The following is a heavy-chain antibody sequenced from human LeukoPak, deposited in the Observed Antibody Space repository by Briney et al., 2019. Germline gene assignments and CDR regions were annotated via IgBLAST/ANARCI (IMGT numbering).Heavy chain of an antibody. V-gene: IGHV4-59*12. CDR3: ARENSSSWYEHYYYYYGMDV. D-gene: IGHD6-13*01. CDR1: GGSISSYY. Sequence: PSETLSLTCTVSGGSISSYYWNWIRQPPGKGLEWIGHIYYSGSPNYNPSLKSRVTISVDTSKNQFSLKLSSVTAADTAVYYCARENSSSWYEHYYYYYGMDVWGQGTTVTVSS. J-gene: IGHJ6*02. CDR2: IYYSGSP.